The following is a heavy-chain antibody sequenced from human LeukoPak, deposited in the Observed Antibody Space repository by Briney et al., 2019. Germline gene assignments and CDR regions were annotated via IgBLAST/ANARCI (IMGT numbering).Heavy chain of an antibody. J-gene: IGHJ4*02. CDR3: ARDRGWAGYSYGFYY. V-gene: IGHV1-69*01. CDR2: IIPIFGTA. CDR1: GGTFSSYA. D-gene: IGHD5-18*01. Sequence: SVKVSCKASGGTFSSYAISWVRQAPGQGLEWMGGIIPIFGTANYAQRFQGRVTITADESTSTAYMELSSLRSEDTAVYYCARDRGWAGYSYGFYYWGQGTLVTVSS.